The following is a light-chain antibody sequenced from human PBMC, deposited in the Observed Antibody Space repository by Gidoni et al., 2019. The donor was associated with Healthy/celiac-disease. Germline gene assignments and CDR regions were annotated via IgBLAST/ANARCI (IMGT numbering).Light chain of an antibody. J-gene: IGKJ3*01. CDR2: WAS. CDR3: QQYSSTPFT. CDR1: QSVLYSSNNKND. Sequence: DIVMTQSPDSLAVSLGERATINCKSSQSVLYSSNNKNDLAWYQQKPGQPPKLLIYWASTRESGVPDRVSGSGSGTDFTLTISSLQAEDVAVYYCQQYSSTPFTFGPGTKVDIK. V-gene: IGKV4-1*01.